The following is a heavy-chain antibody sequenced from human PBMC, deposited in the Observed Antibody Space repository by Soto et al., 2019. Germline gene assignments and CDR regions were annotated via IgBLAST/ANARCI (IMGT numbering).Heavy chain of an antibody. Sequence: PGGSLRLSCETSGFAFGEYTMHWVRQAPGKGLEWVSLISWDGSTTYYTDSAKGRFTISRDISKNSLYLQMNGLTIEDTALYFCARTLTYYYVYHAVDFWGQGTMVTVSS. CDR3: ARTLTYYYVYHAVDF. V-gene: IGHV3-43*01. D-gene: IGHD3-10*02. J-gene: IGHJ3*01. CDR1: GFAFGEYT. CDR2: ISWDGSTT.